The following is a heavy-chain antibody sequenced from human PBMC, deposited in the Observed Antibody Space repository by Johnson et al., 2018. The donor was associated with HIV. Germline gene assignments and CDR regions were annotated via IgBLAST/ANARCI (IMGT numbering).Heavy chain of an antibody. CDR1: GFTFSSYW. J-gene: IGHJ3*02. CDR3: ARKSAFDAFDI. Sequence: VQLVESGGGLVQSGGSLRLSCAVSGFTFSSYWMHWVRQAPGKGLVWVSRINSDGSSPSYAASVKGRFTIARDNAKNSLYLQMNSLRAEDTAVYYCARKSAFDAFDIWGQGTMVTVSS. CDR2: INSDGSSP. V-gene: IGHV3-74*01.